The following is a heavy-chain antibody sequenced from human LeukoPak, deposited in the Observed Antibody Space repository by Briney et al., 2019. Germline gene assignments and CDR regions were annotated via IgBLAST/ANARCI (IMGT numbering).Heavy chain of an antibody. CDR1: GDFSNTTNFF. Sequence: SETLSLTCTISGDFSNTTNFFWSWVRQPPGKGLEWIGYIDHSGSTNYNPSLKSRVSISSDTSKNQFSLELSSVTAADTAVYYCARLKATVSIHAYFDSWGQGTLVTVSS. J-gene: IGHJ4*02. CDR3: ARLKATVSIHAYFDS. CDR2: IDHSGST. D-gene: IGHD4-17*01. V-gene: IGHV4-61*01.